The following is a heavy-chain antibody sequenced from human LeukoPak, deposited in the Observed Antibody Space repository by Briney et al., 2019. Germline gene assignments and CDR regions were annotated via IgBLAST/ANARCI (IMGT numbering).Heavy chain of an antibody. CDR2: FYNSGST. CDR3: AGGGQWLAPDH. J-gene: IGHJ4*02. CDR1: GGSISSYY. D-gene: IGHD6-19*01. V-gene: IGHV4-59*01. Sequence: SETLSLTCTVSGGSISSYYWSWIRHTPGKGLEWIGSFYNSGSTNYNPSLKSRVTISVDTSKNQISLKLNSMTAADTAVYYCAGGGQWLAPDHWGQGTLVTVSS.